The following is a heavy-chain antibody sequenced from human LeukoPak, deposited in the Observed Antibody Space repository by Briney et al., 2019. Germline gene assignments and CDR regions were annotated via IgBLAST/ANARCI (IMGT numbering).Heavy chain of an antibody. CDR3: AKDRLGAMLYFDY. D-gene: IGHD1-26*01. J-gene: IGHJ4*02. V-gene: IGHV3-23*01. CDR1: GFTVSSNY. Sequence: GGSLRLSCAASGFTVSSNYMSWVRQAPGKGLEWVSAISGTGDSTYYADSVTGRFTISRDNSKNTLYLQMNSLRAEDTAVYYCAKDRLGAMLYFDYWGQGTLVTVSS. CDR2: ISGTGDST.